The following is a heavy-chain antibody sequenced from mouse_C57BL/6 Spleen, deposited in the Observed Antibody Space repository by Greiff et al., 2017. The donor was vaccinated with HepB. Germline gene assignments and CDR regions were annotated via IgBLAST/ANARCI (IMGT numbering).Heavy chain of an antibody. CDR3: ALLLRETLYFDY. Sequence: VQLQQSGPELVKPGASVKISCKASGYSFTDYNMNWVKQSNGQSLEWIGEINPNYGTTSYNQKFKGKATLTVDQSSSTAYMQLNSLTSEDSAVYYGALLLRETLYFDYWGQGTTLTVSS. V-gene: IGHV1-39*01. CDR1: GYSFTDYN. D-gene: IGHD1-1*01. J-gene: IGHJ2*01. CDR2: INPNYGTT.